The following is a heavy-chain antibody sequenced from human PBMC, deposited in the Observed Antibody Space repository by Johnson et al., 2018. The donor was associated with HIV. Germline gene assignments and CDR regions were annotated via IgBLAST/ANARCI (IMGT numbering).Heavy chain of an antibody. J-gene: IGHJ3*02. Sequence: VQLMESGGGLVQPGRSLRLSCAASGFTFDDYAMHWVRQAPGKGLEWVSGISWNSGSIGYADSVTGRFTISRDNAKNTLYLQMNSLRAEDTAVYYCAKDQGGTVAGAYAFDIWGQGTMVTVSS. V-gene: IGHV3-9*01. CDR2: ISWNSGSI. D-gene: IGHD4-23*01. CDR1: GFTFDDYA. CDR3: AKDQGGTVAGAYAFDI.